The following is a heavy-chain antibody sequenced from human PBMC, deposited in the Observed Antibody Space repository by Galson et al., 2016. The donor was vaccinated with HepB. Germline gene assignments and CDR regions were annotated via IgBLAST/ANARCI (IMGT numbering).Heavy chain of an antibody. CDR3: ASGTYSHAFNT. D-gene: IGHD1-26*01. Sequence: SETLSLTCTVSGGSISSYYWSWIRQPPGKGLDYIGYIYYTGSTNYNPSLRSRVTISLDTSKNQFYLKLSSVTAADTAVYYCASGTYSHAFNTWGQGTMVTVSS. CDR2: IYYTGST. CDR1: GGSISSYY. V-gene: IGHV4-59*01. J-gene: IGHJ3*02.